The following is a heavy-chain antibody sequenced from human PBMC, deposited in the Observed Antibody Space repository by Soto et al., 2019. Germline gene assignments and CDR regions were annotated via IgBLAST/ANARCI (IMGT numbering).Heavy chain of an antibody. D-gene: IGHD3-16*01. CDR2: IYPGDSDT. V-gene: IGHV5-51*01. CDR1: GYSFTSYW. CDR3: ASGGEVGTPPAAFDI. Sequence: GESLKISCKGSGYSFTSYWIGWVRQMPGKGLEWMGIIYPGDSDTRYSPSFQGQVTISADKSISTAYLQWSSLKASDTAMYYCASGGEVGTPPAAFDIWGQGTMVTVSS. J-gene: IGHJ3*02.